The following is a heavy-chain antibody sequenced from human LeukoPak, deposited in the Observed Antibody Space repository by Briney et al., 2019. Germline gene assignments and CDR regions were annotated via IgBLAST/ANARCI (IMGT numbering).Heavy chain of an antibody. Sequence: GGSLRLSCVASGFTFNIYAMIWVRQAPGKGLEWVSGISGSGSNTYNADYVKGRFTISRDNSKNTLYLQMNSLRAEDTAVYYCAKGEGWELLTSFDYWGQGTLVTVSS. CDR1: GFTFNIYA. CDR2: ISGSGSNT. V-gene: IGHV3-23*01. J-gene: IGHJ4*02. D-gene: IGHD1-26*01. CDR3: AKGEGWELLTSFDY.